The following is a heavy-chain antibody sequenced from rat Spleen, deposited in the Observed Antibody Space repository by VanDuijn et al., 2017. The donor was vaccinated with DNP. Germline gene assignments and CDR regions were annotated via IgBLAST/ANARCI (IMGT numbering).Heavy chain of an antibody. V-gene: IGHV5-20*01. CDR1: GFTFSNSA. CDR3: TRGVYYGSSWAFDY. CDR2: ISYDGCST. Sequence: EVQLVESGGGLVQPGRSLKLSCAASGFTFSNSAMAWVRQAPTKGLEWVASISYDGCSTYYRDSVRGRFTISRDNARDNLFLQMNSLKAEDKATYYCTRGVYYGSSWAFDYWGHGVMVTVSS. J-gene: IGHJ2*01. D-gene: IGHD1-6*01.